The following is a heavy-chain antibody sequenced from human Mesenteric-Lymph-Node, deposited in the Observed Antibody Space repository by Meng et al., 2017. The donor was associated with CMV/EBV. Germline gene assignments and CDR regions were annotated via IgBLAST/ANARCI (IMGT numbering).Heavy chain of an antibody. CDR3: AKDLFGFIDY. J-gene: IGHJ4*02. D-gene: IGHD3-16*01. CDR1: GFTFSNAW. Sequence: GESLKISCAASGFTFSNAWMSWVRQAPGKGLEWVGRIKSKTDGGTTDYAAPVKGRFTISRDNSRNTLYLQTNSLRAEDTALYYCAKDLFGFIDYWGQGTLVTVSS. CDR2: IKSKTDGGTT. V-gene: IGHV3-15*01.